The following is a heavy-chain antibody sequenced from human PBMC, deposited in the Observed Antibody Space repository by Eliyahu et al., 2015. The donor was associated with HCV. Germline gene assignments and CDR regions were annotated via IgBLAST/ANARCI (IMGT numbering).Heavy chain of an antibody. D-gene: IGHD2-21*02. Sequence: EVQLVESGGGLVQPGGSLRLSCAASGFTFSSYSMNWVRQAPGKGLEWVSYISSSSSTIYYADSVKGRFTISRDNAKNSLYLQMNSLRAEDTAVYYCASGAWHIVVVTAIQYFQHWGQGTLVTVSS. CDR2: ISSSSSTI. J-gene: IGHJ1*01. V-gene: IGHV3-48*01. CDR1: GFTFSSYS. CDR3: ASGAWHIVVVTAIQYFQH.